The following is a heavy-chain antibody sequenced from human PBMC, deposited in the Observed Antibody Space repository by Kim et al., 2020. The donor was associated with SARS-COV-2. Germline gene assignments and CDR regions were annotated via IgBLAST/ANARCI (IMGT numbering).Heavy chain of an antibody. CDR2: ISGSGGST. Sequence: GGSLRLSCAVSGFTFRSYVMCWVRQAPGKGLEWVSGISGSGGSTYYADSVKGRFSISRDNSKNTLYLQMNSLRAEDTAVYYCAKGDYYDSSGYYYSTFD. CDR3: AKGDYYDSSGYYYSTFD. J-gene: IGHJ4*01. D-gene: IGHD3-22*01. V-gene: IGHV3-23*01. CDR1: GFTFRSYV.